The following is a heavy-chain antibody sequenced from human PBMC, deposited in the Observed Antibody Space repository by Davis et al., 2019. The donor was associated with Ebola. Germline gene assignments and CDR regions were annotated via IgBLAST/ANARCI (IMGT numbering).Heavy chain of an antibody. CDR3: ARGAGYSSSWPFDY. CDR1: GGTFSSYA. D-gene: IGHD6-13*01. CDR2: IIPIFGTA. V-gene: IGHV1-69*05. Sequence: AASVKVSCKASGGTFSSYAISWVRQAPGQGLEWMGGIIPIFGTANYAQKFQGRVTMTRDTSTSTVYMELSSLRSEDTAVYYCARGAGYSSSWPFDYWGQGTLVTVSS. J-gene: IGHJ4*02.